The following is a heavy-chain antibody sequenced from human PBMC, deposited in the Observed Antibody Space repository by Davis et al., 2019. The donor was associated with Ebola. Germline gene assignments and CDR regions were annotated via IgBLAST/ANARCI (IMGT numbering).Heavy chain of an antibody. V-gene: IGHV3-53*01. D-gene: IGHD4-17*01. J-gene: IGHJ4*02. CDR3: ASSYGDYDNLDY. CDR1: GFTVSSNY. CDR2: IYSGGST. Sequence: GGSLRLSCAASGFTVSSNYMSWVRQAPGKGLEWVSVIYSGGSTYYADSVKGRFTISRDNAKNSLYLQMNSLRAEDTAVYYCASSYGDYDNLDYWGQGTLVTVSS.